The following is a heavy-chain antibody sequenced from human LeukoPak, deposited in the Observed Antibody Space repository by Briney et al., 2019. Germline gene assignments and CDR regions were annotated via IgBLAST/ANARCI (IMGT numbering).Heavy chain of an antibody. D-gene: IGHD3-22*01. CDR3: AKDLVTMIVVVTNAFDI. CDR1: GFTFSSYA. Sequence: GGSLRLSCAASGFTFSSYAVSWVRQAPGKGLEWVSAISGSGGSTYYADSVKGRFTISRDNSKNTLYLQMNSLRAEDTAVYYCAKDLVTMIVVVTNAFDIWGQGTMVTVSS. J-gene: IGHJ3*02. V-gene: IGHV3-23*01. CDR2: ISGSGGST.